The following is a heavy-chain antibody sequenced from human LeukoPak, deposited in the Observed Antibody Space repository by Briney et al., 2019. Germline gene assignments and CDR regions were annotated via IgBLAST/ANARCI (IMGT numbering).Heavy chain of an antibody. D-gene: IGHD5-18*01. V-gene: IGHV2-70*11. CDR2: IDWDDDK. CDR3: ARTRRYSYGFFGDY. CDR1: GFSLSTTGMC. J-gene: IGHJ4*02. Sequence: SGPTLVDPTQTLTLTCTFSGFSLSTTGMCVSWIRQPPGKALEWLARIDWDDDKYYSTSLKPRLTISKDTSKNQVVLTMTNMDPVDTATYYCARTRRYSYGFFGDYWGQGTLVTVSS.